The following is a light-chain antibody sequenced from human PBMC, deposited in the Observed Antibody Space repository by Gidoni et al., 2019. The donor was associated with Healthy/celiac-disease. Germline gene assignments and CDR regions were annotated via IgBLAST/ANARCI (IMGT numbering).Light chain of an antibody. V-gene: IGKV4-1*01. CDR2: WAS. CDR3: QQYYSTPHT. CDR1: QRVLYSSNNKNY. Sequence: DIVMTQSPDSLAVSLGERATLTCKSSQRVLYSSNNKNYLAWYQQKPGQPPKLLIYWASTRESGVPDRFSGSGSGTDFTLTISSLQAEDVAVYYCQQYYSTPHTFGQRTKLEIK. J-gene: IGKJ2*01.